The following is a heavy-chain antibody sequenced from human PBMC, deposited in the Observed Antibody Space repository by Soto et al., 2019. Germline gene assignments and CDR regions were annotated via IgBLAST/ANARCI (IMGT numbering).Heavy chain of an antibody. D-gene: IGHD6-6*01. Sequence: EVQLLESGGGLVQPGGSLRLSCAASGFTFSSYAMSWVRQAPGKGLEWVSAISGSGGSTYYADSVKGRFTISRDNSKNTLYLQMNSLRAEETAVYYCAKDQSFIAARPSDWFDPWGQGTLVTVSS. J-gene: IGHJ5*02. CDR1: GFTFSSYA. CDR2: ISGSGGST. V-gene: IGHV3-23*01. CDR3: AKDQSFIAARPSDWFDP.